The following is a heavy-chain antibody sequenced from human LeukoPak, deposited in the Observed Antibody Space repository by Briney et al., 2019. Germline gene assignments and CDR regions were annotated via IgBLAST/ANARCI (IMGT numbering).Heavy chain of an antibody. Sequence: GGSLRLSCAASGFPFSSYCMNWVRQAPGKGLEWVSYISSSSTIYYADSVKGRFTISRDNAKNSLYLQMNSLRAEDTAVYYCARDLTGAGTGYYFDYWGQGTLVTVSS. V-gene: IGHV3-48*01. D-gene: IGHD6-19*01. CDR2: ISSSSTI. CDR3: ARDLTGAGTGYYFDY. J-gene: IGHJ4*02. CDR1: GFPFSSYC.